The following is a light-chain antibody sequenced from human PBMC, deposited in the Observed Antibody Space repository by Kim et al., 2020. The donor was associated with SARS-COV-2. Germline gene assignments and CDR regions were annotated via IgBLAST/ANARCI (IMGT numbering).Light chain of an antibody. Sequence: ASVGDRITITCRASQSISNWLAGYQQKPGKAPTLLIYRASSVESGVPSRFSGSGSGTEFTLTISSLQPDDFAAYYCQQCNSYPWTFGQGTKVDIK. CDR1: QSISNW. CDR2: RAS. V-gene: IGKV1-5*03. J-gene: IGKJ1*01. CDR3: QQCNSYPWT.